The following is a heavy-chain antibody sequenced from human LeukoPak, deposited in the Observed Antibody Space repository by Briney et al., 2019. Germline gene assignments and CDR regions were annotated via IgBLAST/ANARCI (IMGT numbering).Heavy chain of an antibody. V-gene: IGHV3-23*01. D-gene: IGHD4-23*01. Sequence: PGGSLRLSCAASGFTFSTYSMKWVRQAPGKGLEWVSAISGSGGSTYYADSVKGRFTISRDNSKNTLYLQMNSLRAEDTAVYYCAKDLYGNSAYWGQGTLVTVSS. CDR3: AKDLYGNSAY. CDR1: GFTFSTYS. J-gene: IGHJ4*02. CDR2: ISGSGGST.